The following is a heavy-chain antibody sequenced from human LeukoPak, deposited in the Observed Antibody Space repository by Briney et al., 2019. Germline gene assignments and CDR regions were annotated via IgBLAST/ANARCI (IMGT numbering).Heavy chain of an antibody. CDR3: ARPRGCGSSRCNNFDY. V-gene: IGHV3-7*01. D-gene: IGHD2-2*01. CDR1: GFTFSSYS. Sequence: GGSLRLSCAASGFTFSSYSMNWVRQAPGKGLEWVAKMNEYGSEIFYVDSVKGRFTISRDNGKNSLYLQMNRLRAEDTAVYYCARPRGCGSSRCNNFDYWGQGTLVTVSS. CDR2: MNEYGSEI. J-gene: IGHJ4*02.